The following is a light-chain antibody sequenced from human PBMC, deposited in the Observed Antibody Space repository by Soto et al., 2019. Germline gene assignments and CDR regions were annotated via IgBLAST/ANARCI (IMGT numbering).Light chain of an antibody. CDR1: QDISNY. CDR2: DAS. CDR3: QQYDNLGYT. Sequence: DIQMTHSPSSLSASVLYRVTIICKASQDISNYLNWYQQKPGKAPKLLIYDASNLETGVPSRFSGSGSGTDFTFTISSLQPEDIATYYCQQYDNLGYTFGQGTRLEIK. V-gene: IGKV1-33*01. J-gene: IGKJ5*01.